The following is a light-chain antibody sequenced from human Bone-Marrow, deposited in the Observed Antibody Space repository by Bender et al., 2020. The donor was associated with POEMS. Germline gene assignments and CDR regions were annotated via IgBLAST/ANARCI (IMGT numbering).Light chain of an antibody. CDR3: QSYDSRLSAWV. CDR2: GYN. CDR1: SSNTGSGYD. Sequence: QSALTQPASVSGSPGQSITISCTGSSSNTGSGYDINWYQHLPGTAPKLLIYGYNNRPSGVPDRFSGSKSGTSASLAITGLQAEDEGDYYCQSYDSRLSAWVFGGGTKLTVL. V-gene: IGLV1-40*01. J-gene: IGLJ3*02.